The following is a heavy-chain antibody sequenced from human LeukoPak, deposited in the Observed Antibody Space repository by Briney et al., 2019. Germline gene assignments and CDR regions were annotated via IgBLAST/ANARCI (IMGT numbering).Heavy chain of an antibody. CDR3: ARADIVLDWLVAY. V-gene: IGHV3-21*01. CDR1: GFTFSSYS. D-gene: IGHD3/OR15-3a*01. CDR2: ISSSSSYI. J-gene: IGHJ4*02. Sequence: GGSLRLSCAASGFTFSSYSMNWVRQAPGKGLEWVSSISSSSSYIYYADSVKGRFTISRDNAKNSLYLQMNSLRAEDTAVYYCARADIVLDWLVAYGGQGTLATAPS.